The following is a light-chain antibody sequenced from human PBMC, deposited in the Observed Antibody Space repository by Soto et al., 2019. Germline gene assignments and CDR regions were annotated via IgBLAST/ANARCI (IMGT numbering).Light chain of an antibody. CDR1: SSNIGSNT. Sequence: QSVLTQPPSASGTPGQRVTISCFGSSSNIGSNTVNWYQQLPGTAPKLLIYSNNQRPSGVPDRFSGSKSGTSASLAISGLQSEDEADYYCAAWDDSLNGDVVFGGGTKVTVL. CDR3: AAWDDSLNGDVV. J-gene: IGLJ2*01. V-gene: IGLV1-44*01. CDR2: SNN.